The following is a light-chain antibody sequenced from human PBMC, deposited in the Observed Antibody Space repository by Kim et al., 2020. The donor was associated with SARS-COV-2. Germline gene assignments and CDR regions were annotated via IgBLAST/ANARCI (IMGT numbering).Light chain of an antibody. Sequence: ENVLTQSPGTLSLSPGERATLSCRASHSVYSNYLAWYLQKPGQAPRLLVYGASSRATGIPDRFSGSGSGTDFTLTINRLQPDDFAVYYCQQYGSSWTFGQGTKVDIK. V-gene: IGKV3-20*01. CDR2: GAS. CDR1: HSVYSNY. CDR3: QQYGSSWT. J-gene: IGKJ1*01.